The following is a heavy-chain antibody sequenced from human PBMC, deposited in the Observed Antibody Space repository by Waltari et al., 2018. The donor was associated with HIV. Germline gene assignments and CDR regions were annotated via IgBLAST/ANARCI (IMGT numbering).Heavy chain of an antibody. J-gene: IGHJ6*04. V-gene: IGHV1-46*01. D-gene: IGHD2-2*01. CDR2: LNPIGGTT. CDR3: ARSTRLEGGDV. Sequence: QVQLVQSGAEVKKPGASVKGSCKASGYTFSSYSMHWVRQARGQGLEWVGVLNPIGGTTSYAQKFKGRVSMTSDASTSTVYRELRSLKSYGTAVYFCARSTRLEGGDVWGKGTTVTVSS. CDR1: GYTFSSYS.